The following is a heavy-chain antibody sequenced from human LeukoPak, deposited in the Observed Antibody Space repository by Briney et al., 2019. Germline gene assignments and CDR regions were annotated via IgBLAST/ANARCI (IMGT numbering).Heavy chain of an antibody. D-gene: IGHD6-13*01. CDR2: INHSGST. CDR1: GGSFSGYY. Sequence: SETLSLTCAVYGGSFSGYYWSWIRQPPGKGLEWIGEINHSGSTNYNPSLKSRVTISVDTSKNQFSLKLSSVTAADTAVYYCARETQAGYPLIAAAGTSYWFDPWGQGTLDTVSS. V-gene: IGHV4-34*01. J-gene: IGHJ5*02. CDR3: ARETQAGYPLIAAAGTSYWFDP.